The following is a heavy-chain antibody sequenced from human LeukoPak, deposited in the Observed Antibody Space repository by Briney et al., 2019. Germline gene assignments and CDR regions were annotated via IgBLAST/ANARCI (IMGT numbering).Heavy chain of an antibody. CDR3: ARDADMVVVPAAMSDYYYYYYMDV. J-gene: IGHJ6*03. CDR2: IYTSRST. Sequence: SQTLSLTCTVSGGSISSGSYYWSWIRQPAGKGLEWIGRIYTSRSTNYNPSLKSRVTISVDTSKNQFSLKLSSVTAADTAVYYCARDADMVVVPAAMSDYYYYYYMDVWGKGTTVTVSS. CDR1: GGSISSGSYY. D-gene: IGHD2-2*01. V-gene: IGHV4-61*02.